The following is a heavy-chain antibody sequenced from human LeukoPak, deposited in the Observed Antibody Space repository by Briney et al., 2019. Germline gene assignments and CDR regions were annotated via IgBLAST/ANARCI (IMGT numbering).Heavy chain of an antibody. CDR3: TTAILYYFDY. J-gene: IGHJ4*02. D-gene: IGHD5-18*01. CDR2: IRSKTNNYAT. CDR1: GFTFSGSA. Sequence: SGGSLRLSCAASGFTFSGSAMHWVRQASGKGLEWVGRIRSKTNNYATAYAASVKGRFTISRDDSKNTAYLQMNSLKTEDTAVYYCTTAILYYFDYWGQGTLVTVSS. V-gene: IGHV3-73*01.